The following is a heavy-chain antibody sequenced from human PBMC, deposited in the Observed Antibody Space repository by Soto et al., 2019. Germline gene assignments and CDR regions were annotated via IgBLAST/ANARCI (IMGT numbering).Heavy chain of an antibody. D-gene: IGHD1-1*01. J-gene: IGHJ6*02. CDR3: ARDLRLLTGTIGFGMDV. V-gene: IGHV1-46*01. Sequence: GASVKVSCKASGYTFTSYYMHWVRQAPGQGLEWMGIINPSGGSTSYAQEFQGRVTMTRDTSTSTVYMELSSLRSEDTAVYYCARDLRLLTGTIGFGMDVWGQGTTVTVSS. CDR2: INPSGGST. CDR1: GYTFTSYY.